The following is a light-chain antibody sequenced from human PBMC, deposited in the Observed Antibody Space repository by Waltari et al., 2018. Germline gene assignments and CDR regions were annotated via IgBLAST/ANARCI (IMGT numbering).Light chain of an antibody. CDR1: SSNIGSNY. V-gene: IGLV1-47*01. CDR3: AAWDDSLSGWV. CDR2: RNN. Sequence: QSVLTPPPSASGTPGPRVTISCSGSSSNIGSNYVYWYQQLPGTAPQLLLYRNNQRPSGVPDRFSGSKSGTSASLAISGLRSEDEADYYCAAWDDSLSGWVFGGGTKLTVL. J-gene: IGLJ3*02.